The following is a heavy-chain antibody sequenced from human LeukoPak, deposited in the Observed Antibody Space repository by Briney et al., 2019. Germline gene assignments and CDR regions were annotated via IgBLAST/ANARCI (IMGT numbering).Heavy chain of an antibody. CDR1: GGSISSGGYY. V-gene: IGHV4-39*07. CDR3: AREGGFYRPLDY. Sequence: SETLSLTCTVSGGSISSGGYYWSWIRRHPGKGLEWIGEAHLDGRTNYNPSLKSRLIMSVDLPENHISLKLTSVTAADTAVYYCAREGGFYRPLDYSGQGTLVTVSS. CDR2: AHLDGRT. J-gene: IGHJ4*02. D-gene: IGHD3-3*01.